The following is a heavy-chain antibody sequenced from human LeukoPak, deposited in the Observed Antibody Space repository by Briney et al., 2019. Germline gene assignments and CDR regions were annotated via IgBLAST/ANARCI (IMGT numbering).Heavy chain of an antibody. D-gene: IGHD3-10*01. V-gene: IGHV4-31*03. CDR1: GGSISSGGYY. Sequence: SQTLSLTCTVSGGSISSGGYYWSWIRQPPGKGLEWNGYIYYSGSTYYNPSLKSRVTISADTSKNRFSLKLSSVTAADTAVYYCARQNYYGSGSYMYYFDYWGQGTLVTVSS. CDR3: ARQNYYGSGSYMYYFDY. CDR2: IYYSGST. J-gene: IGHJ4*02.